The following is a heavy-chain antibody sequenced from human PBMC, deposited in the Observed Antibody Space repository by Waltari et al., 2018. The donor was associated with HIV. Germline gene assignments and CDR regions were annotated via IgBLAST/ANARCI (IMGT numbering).Heavy chain of an antibody. CDR3: ASGRILTGYWGSDYFYPLDV. V-gene: IGHV4-61*01. Sequence: QVQLQESRPGVVKPLEPLSLTCTVSGDSVNSDSSYWSWVRQTPGTGLEWIGYIFYPGTSKHKLLLSYNPSLDNRVFISIATSRNLFSMDLTSVTAADAAVYFCASGRILTGYWGSDYFYPLDVWGQGATVAVSS. J-gene: IGHJ6*02. CDR1: GDSVNSDSSY. D-gene: IGHD3-9*01. CDR2: IFYPGTSKHKLLL.